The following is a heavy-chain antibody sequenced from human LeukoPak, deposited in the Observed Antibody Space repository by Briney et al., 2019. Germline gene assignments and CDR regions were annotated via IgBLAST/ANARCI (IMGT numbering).Heavy chain of an antibody. CDR2: ISGSGGST. J-gene: IGHJ4*02. CDR3: AKGYSSGWSGFSAFDY. Sequence: GGSLRLSCAASGFTFSSYAMSWVRQSPGKGLEWVSAISGSGGSTYYADSVKGRFTISRDNSKNTLYLQMNSLRAEDTAVYYCAKGYSSGWSGFSAFDYWGQGTLVTVSS. D-gene: IGHD6-19*01. CDR1: GFTFSSYA. V-gene: IGHV3-23*01.